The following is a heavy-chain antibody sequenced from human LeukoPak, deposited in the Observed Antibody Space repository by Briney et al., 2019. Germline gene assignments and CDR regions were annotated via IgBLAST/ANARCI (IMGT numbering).Heavy chain of an antibody. CDR1: GYTFTSYG. D-gene: IGHD3-22*01. V-gene: IGHV1-18*01. CDR2: ISAYNGNT. J-gene: IGHJ4*02. CDR3: ARKLYDSSRYGQTYYFDN. Sequence: ASVKVSCKASGYTFTSYGISWVRQAPGQGLEWMGWISAYNGNTNYAQKLQGRVTMTTDTFTSTAYMDLRSLRSDDTAVYYCARKLYDSSRYGQTYYFDNWGQGTLVTVSS.